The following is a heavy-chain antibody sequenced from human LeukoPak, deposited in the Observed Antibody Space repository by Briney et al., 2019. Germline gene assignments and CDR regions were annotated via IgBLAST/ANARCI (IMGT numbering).Heavy chain of an antibody. CDR3: ARGYSSSWWRNNWFDP. Sequence: PSETLSLTCAVSGGSISSGGYSWSWIRQPPGKGLEWIGYIYYSGSTYYNPSLKSRVTISVDTSKNQFSLKLSSVTAADTAVYYCARGYSSSWWRNNWFDPWGQGTLVTVSS. V-gene: IGHV4-30-4*07. J-gene: IGHJ5*02. CDR2: IYYSGST. D-gene: IGHD6-13*01. CDR1: GGSISSGGYS.